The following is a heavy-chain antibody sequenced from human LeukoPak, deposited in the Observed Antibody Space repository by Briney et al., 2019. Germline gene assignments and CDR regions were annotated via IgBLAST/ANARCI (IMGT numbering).Heavy chain of an antibody. Sequence: SETLSLTCTVSGGSISSYYWSWIRQPPGKGLEWIGYIYYSGSTNYNPSLKSRVTISVDTSKNQFSLKPSSVTAADTAVYYCARGRRIVGATLYWYFDLWGRGTLVTVSS. CDR2: IYYSGST. V-gene: IGHV4-59*01. J-gene: IGHJ2*01. CDR3: ARGRRIVGATLYWYFDL. D-gene: IGHD1-26*01. CDR1: GGSISSYY.